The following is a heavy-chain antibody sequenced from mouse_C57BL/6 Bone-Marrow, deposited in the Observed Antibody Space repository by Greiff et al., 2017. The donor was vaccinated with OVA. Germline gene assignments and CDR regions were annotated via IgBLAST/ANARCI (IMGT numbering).Heavy chain of an antibody. CDR3: AYYFDY. CDR1: GYAFSSSW. CDR2: IYPGDGDT. Sequence: VQLQQSGPELVKPGASVKISCKASGYAFSSSWMNWVKQRPGKGLEWIGRIYPGDGDTNYNGKFKGKATLTADKPSSTAYMQLSSLTSEDSAVYFCAYYFDYWGQGTTLTVSS. J-gene: IGHJ2*01. V-gene: IGHV1-82*01.